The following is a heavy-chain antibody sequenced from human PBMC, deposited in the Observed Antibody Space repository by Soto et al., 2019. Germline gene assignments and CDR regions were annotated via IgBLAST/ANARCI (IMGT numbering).Heavy chain of an antibody. CDR3: AKTPLQNHEYLQH. Sequence: AGSLRLSFAASGFTFSSYGMHRVRQAPDKGLEWVAVISYDGSNKYYADSGKGRFTISRDNSKNTLYLQMNSLRAEETAVYYCAKTPLQNHEYLQHWGQGTLVTVSS. CDR2: ISYDGSNK. J-gene: IGHJ1*01. CDR1: GFTFSSYG. V-gene: IGHV3-30*18.